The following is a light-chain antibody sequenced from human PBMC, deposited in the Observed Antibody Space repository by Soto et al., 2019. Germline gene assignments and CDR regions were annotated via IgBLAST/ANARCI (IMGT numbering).Light chain of an antibody. CDR2: KAS. V-gene: IGKV1-5*03. CDR1: QSISSW. J-gene: IGKJ2*01. CDR3: QQYDYGPYT. Sequence: DIQMTQSPSTLSASVGDRVTITCRASQSISSWLAWYQQKPGEAPKILIYKASSLESGVPSRFSGSGSGTEFTVTISSLQPDDFATYCCQQYDYGPYTFGQGTKLEIK.